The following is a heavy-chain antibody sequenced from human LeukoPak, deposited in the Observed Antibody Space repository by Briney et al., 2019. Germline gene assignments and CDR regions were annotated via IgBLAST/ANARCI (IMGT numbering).Heavy chain of an antibody. V-gene: IGHV4-30-2*01. Sequence: SETLSLTCAVSGGSLSSGGYSWRWIRQPPGKGLEWIGYIYHSGSTYYNPSLKSRVTISVDRSKNQFSLKLSSVTAADTAVYYCARGGGTSWFDPWGQGTLVTVSS. J-gene: IGHJ5*02. CDR3: ARGGGTSWFDP. CDR1: GGSLSSGGYS. D-gene: IGHD2-15*01. CDR2: IYHSGST.